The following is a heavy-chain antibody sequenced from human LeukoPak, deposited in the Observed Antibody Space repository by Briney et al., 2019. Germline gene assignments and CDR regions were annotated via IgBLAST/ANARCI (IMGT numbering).Heavy chain of an antibody. CDR1: GFTVSSNY. Sequence: PGGSLRLSCAASGFTVSSNYMTWVRLAPGKGLEWVSVIYSGGSTYYADSVKGRFTISRDNSKNTLYLQMNSLRAEDTAVYYCARDPAGRDGYKGFDYWGQGTLVTVSS. CDR2: IYSGGST. CDR3: ARDPAGRDGYKGFDY. J-gene: IGHJ4*02. V-gene: IGHV3-53*01. D-gene: IGHD5-24*01.